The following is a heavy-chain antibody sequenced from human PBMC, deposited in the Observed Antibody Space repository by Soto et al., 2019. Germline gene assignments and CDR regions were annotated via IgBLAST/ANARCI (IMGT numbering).Heavy chain of an antibody. CDR2: ISYDGSNK. J-gene: IGHJ4*02. Sequence: PGGSVRLSCAASGFTFSSYSMNWVRQAPGKGLEWVAVISYDGSNKYYADSVKGRFTISRDNSKNTLYLQMNSLRAEDTAVYYCANPGIQLWLSYPTPDKDYWGQGTLVTVSS. CDR3: ANPGIQLWLSYPTPDKDY. CDR1: GFTFSSYS. V-gene: IGHV3-30*18. D-gene: IGHD5-18*01.